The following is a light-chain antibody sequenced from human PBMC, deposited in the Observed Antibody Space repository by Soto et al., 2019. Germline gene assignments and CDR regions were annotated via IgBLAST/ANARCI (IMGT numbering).Light chain of an antibody. V-gene: IGLV1-44*01. Sequence: QSVLTQPPSASGTPGQRVTISCSGSDSNIGRHSVNWYQQLPGTAPKVLIYSNNQRPSGVPGRFSGSKSGTSASLAISGLQSEDEAEYYCSAWDGSLNGYVSGTGTKVTVL. CDR2: SNN. CDR3: SAWDGSLNGYV. J-gene: IGLJ1*01. CDR1: DSNIGRHS.